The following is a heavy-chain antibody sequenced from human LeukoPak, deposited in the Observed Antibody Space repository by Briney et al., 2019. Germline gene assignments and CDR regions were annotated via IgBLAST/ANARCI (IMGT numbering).Heavy chain of an antibody. Sequence: PGGSLRLSCAASGFTFSIYASSWVRQAPGKGLVWISRINSDGSSTNYADSVKGRFTISRDNAKNTLHLQMNSLRAEDTAVYYCARGARGSGTASDYWGQGTLVTVSS. D-gene: IGHD3-10*01. CDR3: ARGARGSGTASDY. V-gene: IGHV3-74*01. CDR1: GFTFSIYA. CDR2: INSDGSST. J-gene: IGHJ4*02.